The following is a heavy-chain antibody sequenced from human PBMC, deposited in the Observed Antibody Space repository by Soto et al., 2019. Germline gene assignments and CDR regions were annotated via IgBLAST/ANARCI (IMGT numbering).Heavy chain of an antibody. CDR1: GYTFTSYG. CDR3: ARDRDSYCSGGSCYYFDF. J-gene: IGHJ4*02. CDR2: ISAYNGNT. D-gene: IGHD2-15*01. V-gene: IGHV1-18*01. Sequence: QVQLVQSGAEVKKPGASVKVSCKASGYTFTSYGISWVRQAPGQGLEWMGWISAYNGNTNYAQKLQGRVTMNTDTSTSTAYMELRSLRSDDTAVYYCARDRDSYCSGGSCYYFDFWGQGTLVTVSS.